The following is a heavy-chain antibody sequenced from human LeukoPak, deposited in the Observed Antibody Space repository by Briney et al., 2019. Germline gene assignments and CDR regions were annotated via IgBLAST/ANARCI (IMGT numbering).Heavy chain of an antibody. J-gene: IGHJ6*03. CDR3: ARGSYYGSGSSGDYYYYMDV. D-gene: IGHD3-10*01. V-gene: IGHV1-2*02. CDR1: GYAFSAYY. CDR2: LNPQTGDT. Sequence: ASVKVSCKASGYAFSAYYMHWVRQAPGQGLEWMGWLNPQTGDTHFAQKFQGRVTFTRDTSISTAYMAMSRLRSDDTAVYYCARGSYYGSGSSGDYYYYMDVWGKGTTVTVSS.